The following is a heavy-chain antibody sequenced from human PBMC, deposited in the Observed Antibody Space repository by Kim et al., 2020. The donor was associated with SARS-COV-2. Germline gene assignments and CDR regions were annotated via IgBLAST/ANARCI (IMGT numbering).Heavy chain of an antibody. CDR3: ANIYFAGVYSSSFPGFDY. D-gene: IGHD6-13*01. V-gene: IGHV3-23*01. CDR2: ISGSGGCT. CDR1: GFTFSSYA. J-gene: IGHJ4*02. Sequence: GGSLRLSCAASGFTFSSYAMSWVRQAPGKGLEWVSAISGSGGCTYYADSVKGRFTISRDNSKNTLYLQMNSLRAEDTAVYYCANIYFAGVYSSSFPGFDYWGQGILVTVSS.